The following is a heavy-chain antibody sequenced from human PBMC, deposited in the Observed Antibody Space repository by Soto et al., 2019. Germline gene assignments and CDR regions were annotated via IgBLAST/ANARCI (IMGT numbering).Heavy chain of an antibody. V-gene: IGHV3-23*01. CDR2: ISGSGDNT. J-gene: IGHJ5*02. Sequence: GGSLRLSCAASGFTFSNYVMSWVRQAPGKGLEWVSSISGSGDNTYYADSVKGRVTMSVDTSKSQFSLKLSSMTAADTAVYYCARAGGNFDPWGQGTLVTVSS. CDR3: ARAGGNFDP. CDR1: GFTFSNYV.